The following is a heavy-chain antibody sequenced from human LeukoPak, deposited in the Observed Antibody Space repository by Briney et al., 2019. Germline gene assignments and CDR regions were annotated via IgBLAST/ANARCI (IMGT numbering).Heavy chain of an antibody. J-gene: IGHJ4*02. V-gene: IGHV3-30*04. Sequence: GGSLRLSCAASGFTFSSYAMHWVRQAPGKGLEWVAVISYDGSNKYYADSVKGRFTISRDNSKNTLYLQMNSLRAEDTAVYYCAREQYGDYEPLDYWGQGTLVTVSS. CDR1: GFTFSSYA. CDR2: ISYDGSNK. CDR3: AREQYGDYEPLDY. D-gene: IGHD4-17*01.